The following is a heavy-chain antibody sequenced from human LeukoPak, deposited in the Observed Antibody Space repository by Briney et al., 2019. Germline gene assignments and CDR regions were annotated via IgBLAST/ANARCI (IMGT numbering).Heavy chain of an antibody. CDR3: ARGYCSGGSCWDP. D-gene: IGHD2-15*01. J-gene: IGHJ5*02. CDR2: IYYSGST. CDR1: GGSISSSSYY. Sequence: SETLSLTCTVSGGSISSSSYYWGWIRQPPGKGLEWTGSIYYSGSTYYNPSLKSRVTISVDTSKNQFSLKLSSVTAADTAVYYCARGYCSGGSCWDPWGQGTLVTVSS. V-gene: IGHV4-39*01.